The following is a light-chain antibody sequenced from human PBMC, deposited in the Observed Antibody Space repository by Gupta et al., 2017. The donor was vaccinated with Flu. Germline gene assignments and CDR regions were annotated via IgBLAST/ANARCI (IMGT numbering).Light chain of an antibody. CDR2: GNN. Sequence: SNIGAGYDVHWYQQLPGSAPKLLIFGNNNRPSGVPDRFSASKSGSSASLAITGLQAEDEAHYYCQSYDNTLSGVVFGGGTELTVL. CDR3: QSYDNTLSGVV. J-gene: IGLJ2*01. V-gene: IGLV1-40*01. CDR1: SNIGAGYD.